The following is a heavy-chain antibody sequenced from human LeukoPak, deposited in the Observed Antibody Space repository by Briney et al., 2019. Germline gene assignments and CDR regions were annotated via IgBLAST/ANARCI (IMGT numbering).Heavy chain of an antibody. Sequence: GASVKVSCKASGGTFSSYTISWVRQAPGQGLEWMGRIIPILGIANYAQKFQGRVTITADKSTSTAYMELSSLRSEDTAVYYCARAPYDSSGYHSNWFDPWGQGTLVTVSS. J-gene: IGHJ5*02. CDR1: GGTFSSYT. V-gene: IGHV1-69*02. CDR3: ARAPYDSSGYHSNWFDP. CDR2: IIPILGIA. D-gene: IGHD3-22*01.